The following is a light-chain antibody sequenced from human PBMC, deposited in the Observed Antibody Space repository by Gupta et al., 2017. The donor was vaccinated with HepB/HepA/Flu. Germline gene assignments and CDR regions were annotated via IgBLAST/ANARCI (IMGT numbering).Light chain of an antibody. CDR2: STS. CDR1: QFITSS. Sequence: DIQMTKSLSSLSVSVGDRVTITCRASQFITSSLNWYQQKLGKAPKSLIYSTSSLESGVPSRFSGSGSGTDFTLTISSLQPEDFATYYCQQTYSTPYTFGPGTKVDIK. J-gene: IGKJ3*01. CDR3: QQTYSTPYT. V-gene: IGKV1-39*01.